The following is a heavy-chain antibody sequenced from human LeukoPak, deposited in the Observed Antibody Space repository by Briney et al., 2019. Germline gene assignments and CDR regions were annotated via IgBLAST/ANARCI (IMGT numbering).Heavy chain of an antibody. CDR1: AGTFSSYS. D-gene: IGHD6-19*01. CDR2: IIPIFGTA. V-gene: IGHV1-69*13. CDR3: AITGAYSSGWYRRFFDY. J-gene: IGHJ4*02. Sequence: SVKVSCQPSAGTFSSYSISWVRQAPGQGLEWMGGIIPIFGTANYAQKFQGRVTITADESTSTAYKELSSLRSEDTAVYYCAITGAYSSGWYRRFFDYWGQGTLVTVSS.